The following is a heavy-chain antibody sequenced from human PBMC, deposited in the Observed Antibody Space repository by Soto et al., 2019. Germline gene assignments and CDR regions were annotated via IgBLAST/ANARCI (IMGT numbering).Heavy chain of an antibody. V-gene: IGHV1-69*13. CDR2: IIPIFGTA. CDR3: ARGSTGYSSSWYHPVDY. D-gene: IGHD6-13*01. CDR1: GGTFSSYA. Sequence: SVKVSCKASGGTFSSYAISWVRQAPGQGLEWMGGIIPIFGTANYAQKFQGRVTITADESTSTAYMELSSLRSEDTAVYYCARGSTGYSSSWYHPVDYWGQGTLVTVSS. J-gene: IGHJ4*02.